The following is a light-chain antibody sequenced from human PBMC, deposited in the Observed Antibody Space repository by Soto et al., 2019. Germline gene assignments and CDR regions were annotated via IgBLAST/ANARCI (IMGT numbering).Light chain of an antibody. Sequence: QAVVTQEPSLTVSPGGTVTLTCASSTGTVTSGYYPNWFQQKPGQAPRSLIYSTSNRHYWTPARFSGSLLGGKAALTLSGVQPEDEADHYCLLHYGALPPVFGGGTKLTVL. CDR1: TGTVTSGYY. CDR2: STS. J-gene: IGLJ3*02. V-gene: IGLV7-43*01. CDR3: LLHYGALPPV.